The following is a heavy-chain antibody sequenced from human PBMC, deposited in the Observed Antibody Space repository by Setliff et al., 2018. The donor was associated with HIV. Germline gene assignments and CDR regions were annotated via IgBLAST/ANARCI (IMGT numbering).Heavy chain of an antibody. Sequence: GGSLRLSCAASGFRFDDDTMHWVRQAPGKGLEWVSGISWNSGSIGYADSEKGRFTISRDNAKNSLYLQMNSLRAEDTALYYCAKGESGSYYEDYFDYWGQGTLVTVSS. CDR2: ISWNSGSI. V-gene: IGHV3-9*01. CDR1: GFRFDDDT. CDR3: AKGESGSYYEDYFDY. D-gene: IGHD1-26*01. J-gene: IGHJ4*02.